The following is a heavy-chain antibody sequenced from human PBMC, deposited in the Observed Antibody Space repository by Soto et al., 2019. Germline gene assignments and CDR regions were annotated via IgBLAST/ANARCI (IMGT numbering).Heavy chain of an antibody. CDR3: ARPHYYASGSYFY. CDR1: GYTFSTYG. V-gene: IGHV1-18*04. J-gene: IGHJ4*02. D-gene: IGHD3-10*01. Sequence: QVRLVQSGGEVKKPGASVKVSCKASGYTFSTYGISWVRQAPGQGLEWMGWISVYNGNTSYAQKFQVRLSMTTDTSTSTAYMELRSLRSDDTAVYYCARPHYYASGSYFYWGQGTLVTVSS. CDR2: ISVYNGNT.